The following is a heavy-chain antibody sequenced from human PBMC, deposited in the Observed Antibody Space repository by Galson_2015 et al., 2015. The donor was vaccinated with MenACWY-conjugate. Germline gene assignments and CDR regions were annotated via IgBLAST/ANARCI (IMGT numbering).Heavy chain of an antibody. CDR3: AKGKITMIEGGYGMDV. CDR1: GFTFSSYA. J-gene: IGHJ6*02. Sequence: SLRLSCAASGFTFSSYAMSWVRQAPGKGLEWVSAISGSGGSTYYADSVKGRFTISRDNSKNTLYLQMNSLRAEDTAVYYCAKGKITMIEGGYGMDVWGQGTTVTVSS. CDR2: ISGSGGST. V-gene: IGHV3-23*01. D-gene: IGHD3-22*01.